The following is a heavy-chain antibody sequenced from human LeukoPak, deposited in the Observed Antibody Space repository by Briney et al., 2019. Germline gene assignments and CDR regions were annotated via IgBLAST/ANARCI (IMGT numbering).Heavy chain of an antibody. D-gene: IGHD4-23*01. CDR2: ISASGGGT. V-gene: IGHV3-23*01. CDR3: AKEVTPGALLYGPFDY. CDR1: EFIFSSYG. Sequence: PGGSLRLSCAASEFIFSSYGMSWVRQAPGKGLEWVSAISASGGGTYYADSVKGRFTISRDNSRNTLYLQMNSLRAEDTAIYYCAKEVTPGALLYGPFDYWGQEPWSPSPQ. J-gene: IGHJ4*01.